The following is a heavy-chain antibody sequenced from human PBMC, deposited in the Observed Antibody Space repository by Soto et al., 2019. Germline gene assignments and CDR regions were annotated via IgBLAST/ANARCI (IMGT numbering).Heavy chain of an antibody. V-gene: IGHV3-33*08. J-gene: IGHJ4*02. Sequence: GGSLRLSCAASGFTFSDYAMHWVRQAPGKGLEWVAVVWNDGSNKFYAESVRGRFTISRDNSKNTLYLQMNSLTADDTAVYYCARDYWDYYDSSGYPWAHLDYWGQGSLVTVSS. CDR3: ARDYWDYYDSSGYPWAHLDY. CDR1: GFTFSDYA. CDR2: VWNDGSNK. D-gene: IGHD3-22*01.